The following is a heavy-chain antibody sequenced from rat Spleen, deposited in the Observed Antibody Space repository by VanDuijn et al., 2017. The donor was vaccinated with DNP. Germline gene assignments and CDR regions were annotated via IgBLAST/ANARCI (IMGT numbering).Heavy chain of an antibody. V-gene: IGHV3-1*01. Sequence: EVQLQESGPGLVKPSQSLSLTCSVTGYSITSNYWGWIRKFPGNKMEWIGHISNSGSTTYNPSLKSRISITRDTSKNQFFLQLNSVTTEDTATYYCARGLNYGGYNYYWYFDFWGPGVMVTVSS. CDR1: GYSITSNY. CDR3: ARGLNYGGYNYYWYFDF. CDR2: ISNSGST. J-gene: IGHJ1*01. D-gene: IGHD1-11*01.